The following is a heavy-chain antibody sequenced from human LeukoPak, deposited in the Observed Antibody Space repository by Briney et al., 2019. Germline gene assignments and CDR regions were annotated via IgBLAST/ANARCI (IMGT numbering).Heavy chain of an antibody. V-gene: IGHV4-61*01. J-gene: IGHJ3*02. CDR1: GGSISSRNHY. D-gene: IGHD1-26*01. CDR3: ARSWELLGGGAFDI. Sequence: SETLSLTCSVSGGSISSRNHYWSWIRQPPGKGLEWIGYIYYSGSTNYNPSLKSRVTISVDTSKNQFSLKLSSVTAADTAVYYCARSWELLGGGAFDIWGQGTMVTVSS. CDR2: IYYSGST.